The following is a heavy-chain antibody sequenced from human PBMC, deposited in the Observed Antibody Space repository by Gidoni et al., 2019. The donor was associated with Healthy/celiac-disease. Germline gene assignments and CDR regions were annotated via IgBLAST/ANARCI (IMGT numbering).Heavy chain of an antibody. Sequence: QVQLVESGGGVVQPGRSLRLSCAASGFPFSSYAIPWFRQAPGKGLEWVAVISYDGSNKYYADSVKGRFTISRDNSKNTLYLQMNSLRAEDTAVYYCARAPGWGVYGMDVWGQGTTVTVSS. CDR2: ISYDGSNK. CDR3: ARAPGWGVYGMDV. CDR1: GFPFSSYA. J-gene: IGHJ6*02. V-gene: IGHV3-30-3*01. D-gene: IGHD3-10*01.